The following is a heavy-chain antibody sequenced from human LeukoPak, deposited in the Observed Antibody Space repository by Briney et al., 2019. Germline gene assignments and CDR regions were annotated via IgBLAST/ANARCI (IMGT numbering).Heavy chain of an antibody. Sequence: PSETLSLTCTVSGGSITGDYWSWIRQPPGRGLEWIGYIYYTGITNYNPSLKRRVTISVDTSKNQFSLKLSSVTAADTAVYYCARVSGYYSIDSWGQGTLVTVSS. CDR3: ARVSGYYSIDS. CDR2: IYYTGIT. J-gene: IGHJ4*02. D-gene: IGHD3-22*01. CDR1: GGSITGDY. V-gene: IGHV4-59*01.